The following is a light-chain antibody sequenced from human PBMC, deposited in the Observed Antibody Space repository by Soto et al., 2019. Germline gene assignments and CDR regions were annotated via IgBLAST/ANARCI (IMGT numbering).Light chain of an antibody. CDR2: KAS. V-gene: IGKV1-5*03. Sequence: IRITQCLSTLSCSVEDRVTSTFRGSQSISNWLGWYQQKTGTAPKVLIYKASTLKSGVPSRFSGSGSGTEFTLTISSLQPDDFATYYCQQYNSYSDAFGQGTKVDIK. CDR3: QQYNSYSDA. J-gene: IGKJ1*01. CDR1: QSISNW.